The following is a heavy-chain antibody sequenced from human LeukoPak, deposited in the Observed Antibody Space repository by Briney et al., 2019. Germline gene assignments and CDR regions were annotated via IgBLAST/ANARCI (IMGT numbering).Heavy chain of an antibody. D-gene: IGHD6-13*01. CDR3: ARGIAAAGPYYYYYYMDV. Sequence: SETVSLTCAVYGGSFSGYYWSWIRQPPGKGLEWIGEINHSGSTNYNPSLKSRVTIPVDTSKNQFSLKLSSVTAADTAVYYCARGIAAAGPYYYYYYMDVWGKGTTVTVSS. CDR2: INHSGST. J-gene: IGHJ6*03. CDR1: GGSFSGYY. V-gene: IGHV4-34*01.